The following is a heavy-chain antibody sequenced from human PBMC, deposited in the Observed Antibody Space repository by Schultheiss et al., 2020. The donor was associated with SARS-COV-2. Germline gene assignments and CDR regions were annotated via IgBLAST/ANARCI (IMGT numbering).Heavy chain of an antibody. CDR1: GGSFSGYY. V-gene: IGHV4-34*01. CDR3: AREAYSREIDY. J-gene: IGHJ4*02. Sequence: SETLSLTCAVYGGSFSGYYWSWIRQPPGKGLEWIGEINHSGSTNYNPSLKSRVTISVDTSKNQFSLKLSSVTAADTAVYYCAREAYSREIDYWGQGTLVTVSS. CDR2: INHSGST. D-gene: IGHD6-13*01.